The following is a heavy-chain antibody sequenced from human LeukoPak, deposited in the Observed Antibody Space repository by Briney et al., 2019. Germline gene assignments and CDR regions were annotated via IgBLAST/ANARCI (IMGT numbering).Heavy chain of an antibody. CDR1: GYTFTSYY. CDR3: ARDHNYYGSGSYYFDY. CDR2: INPSGGST. D-gene: IGHD3-10*01. Sequence: ASVKVSCKASGYTFTSYYMHWVRQAPGQGLEWMGIINPSGGSTSYAQKFQGRVTMTRDMSTSTVYMELSSLRSEDTAVYYCARDHNYYGSGSYYFDYWGQGTLVTVSS. V-gene: IGHV1-46*01. J-gene: IGHJ4*02.